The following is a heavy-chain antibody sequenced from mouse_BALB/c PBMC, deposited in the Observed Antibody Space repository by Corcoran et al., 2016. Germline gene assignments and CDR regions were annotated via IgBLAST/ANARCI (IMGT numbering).Heavy chain of an antibody. CDR3: ARYGYDVDY. D-gene: IGHD2-2*01. CDR2: ILPGSGST. CDR1: VSTFSRYW. J-gene: IGHJ2*01. Sequence: VQLQQSGAALMKPVASVTISCTATVSTFSRYWRECVKQRPGHGLEWIGEILPGSGSTYYNEKFQCKATFTADTSSNPAYMQLSSLTSEDSAVYYCARYGYDVDYWGQGTTLTVCS. V-gene: IGHV1-9*01.